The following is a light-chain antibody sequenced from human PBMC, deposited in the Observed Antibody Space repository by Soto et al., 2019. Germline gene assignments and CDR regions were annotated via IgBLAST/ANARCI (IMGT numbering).Light chain of an antibody. V-gene: IGKV3-15*01. Sequence: EIVMTQSPVTLSVSPGERVTLSCRASQSISSNLAWYQQKPGQAPRLLIDGASTRATGIPARFSGSGSGTEFTLTISSLQSEDFAVYYCQQYNNWAGWAFGQGTKVEIK. CDR3: QQYNNWAGWA. CDR1: QSISSN. CDR2: GAS. J-gene: IGKJ1*01.